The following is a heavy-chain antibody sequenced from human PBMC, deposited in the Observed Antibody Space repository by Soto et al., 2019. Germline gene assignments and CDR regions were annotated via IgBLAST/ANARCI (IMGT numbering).Heavy chain of an antibody. V-gene: IGHV4-39*01. CDR1: DGFFCTGCYL. CDR2: IKYSGTT. Sequence: SATLSVTSTGSDGFFCTGCYLVCWIRQPPGKGLEWIASIKYSGTTFYNPSLKSRVTLSVDTSKNQFALKLSSVTAAETAVYYCARHGITGSYYDAFDIWGQGTMVT. J-gene: IGHJ3*02. CDR3: ARHGITGSYYDAFDI. D-gene: IGHD1-26*01.